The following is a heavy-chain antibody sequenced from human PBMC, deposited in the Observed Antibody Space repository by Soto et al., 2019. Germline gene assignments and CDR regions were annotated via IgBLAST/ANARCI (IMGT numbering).Heavy chain of an antibody. CDR2: INTYNGNT. J-gene: IGHJ6*02. CDR3: AMVDVYVTPSPQDV. CDR1: GYTFTRYG. V-gene: IGHV1-18*01. D-gene: IGHD3-16*01. Sequence: VQLVQSGAEVKNPGASVKVSCKASGYTFTRYGIGWARQAPGHGLAWMGWINTYNGNTNNAQTVQGRVTLTTDTSTSTAYRALRSLRSNDTAIYYCAMVDVYVTPSPQDVWGQGTTVIVSS.